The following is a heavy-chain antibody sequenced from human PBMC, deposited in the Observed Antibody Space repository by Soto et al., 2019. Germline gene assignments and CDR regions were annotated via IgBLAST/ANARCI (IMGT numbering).Heavy chain of an antibody. CDR1: GYSFTSYT. D-gene: IGHD3-3*02. Sequence: ASVKVSCKASGYSFTSYTMHWVRQAPGQRLEWMGWINTVNATKYSKQFLGRVTLTRDTSATTVYMEVTSLRSEDTAVYYCARNHFRRSENWCDALGEGTLVTVSS. J-gene: IGHJ5*02. V-gene: IGHV1-3*04. CDR3: ARNHFRRSENWCDA. CDR2: INTVNAT.